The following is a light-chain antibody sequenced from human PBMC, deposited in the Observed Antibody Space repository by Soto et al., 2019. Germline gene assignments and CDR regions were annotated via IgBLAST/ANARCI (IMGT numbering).Light chain of an antibody. V-gene: IGLV1-44*01. CDR2: NND. CDR3: SGWDDSLSIVL. Sequence: QTVVTQPPSASGTPGQRVTISCSGSSANIGSNSVNWYQQLPGTAPKLLIYNNDHRPSGVPDRFSGSKSGTSGSLAISGLQSEDEADYYCSGWDDSLSIVLFGGGTQLTVL. CDR1: SANIGSNS. J-gene: IGLJ7*01.